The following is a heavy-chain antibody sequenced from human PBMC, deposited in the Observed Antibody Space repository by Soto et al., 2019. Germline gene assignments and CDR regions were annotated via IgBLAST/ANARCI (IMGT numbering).Heavy chain of an antibody. V-gene: IGHV1-69*02. Sequence: QVQLVQSGAEVKKPGSSVKVSCKASGGTFSSYTISWVRQAPGQGLEWMGRIIPILGIANYAQKFQGRVTITADRSTSTAYMELSSLRSEDTAVYYCARAVQLERPIWFDPWGQGTLVTVSS. CDR2: IIPILGIA. J-gene: IGHJ5*02. CDR3: ARAVQLERPIWFDP. CDR1: GGTFSSYT. D-gene: IGHD1-1*01.